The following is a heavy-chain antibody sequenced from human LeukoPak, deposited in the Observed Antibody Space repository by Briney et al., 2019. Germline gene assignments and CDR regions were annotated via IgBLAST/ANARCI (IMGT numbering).Heavy chain of an antibody. J-gene: IGHJ4*02. Sequence: GGSLRLSCAASGFSFSTYPMSWVRQAPGKGLEWVAFIRYDGSNKYYADSVKGRFTISRDNSKNTLYLQMNSLRAEDTAVYYCAKAAIAAAFYYFDYWGQGTLVTVSS. CDR1: GFSFSTYP. D-gene: IGHD6-13*01. CDR2: IRYDGSNK. V-gene: IGHV3-30*02. CDR3: AKAAIAAAFYYFDY.